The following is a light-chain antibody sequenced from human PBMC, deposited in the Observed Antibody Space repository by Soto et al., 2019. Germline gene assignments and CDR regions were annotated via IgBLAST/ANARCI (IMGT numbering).Light chain of an antibody. Sequence: QSVLTQPSSVSAAPGQKVTISCSGSSSNIANNYVSWYQQFPGTAPKLLIYDNNKRPSGIPDRFSGSKSGTSATLGITGLQTGDEADYYCGTWDSSLSAVVFGGGTKLTV. CDR3: GTWDSSLSAVV. CDR2: DNN. CDR1: SSNIANNY. V-gene: IGLV1-51*01. J-gene: IGLJ2*01.